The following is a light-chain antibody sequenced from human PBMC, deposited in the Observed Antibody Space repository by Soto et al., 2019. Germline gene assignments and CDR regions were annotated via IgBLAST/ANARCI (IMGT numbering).Light chain of an antibody. V-gene: IGKV3-15*01. CDR3: QQYNKWPPYT. CDR1: QSVSSN. J-gene: IGKJ2*01. CDR2: GAS. Sequence: EIVMTQSPANLSVSPGERATLSCRASQSVSSNLAWYQQKPGQGPRLLIYGASPRATSIPARFSGSGSGTEFTLTINSLQSEDFAVYYCQQYNKWPPYTFGQGTKLEIK.